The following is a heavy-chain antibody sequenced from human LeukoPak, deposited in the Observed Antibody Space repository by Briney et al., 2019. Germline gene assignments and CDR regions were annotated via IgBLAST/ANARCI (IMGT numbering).Heavy chain of an antibody. J-gene: IGHJ4*02. CDR3: AKDQTVVVVVAAAD. CDR2: ISGTGLTT. D-gene: IGHD2-15*01. Sequence: QTGRSLRLSCVASGFTFSIYAMNWVRQAPGKGLEWVSAISGTGLTTYYADSVKGRFTISRDNSKNTLYLQMSSLRAEDTAVYYCAKDQTVVVVVAAADWGQGTLVTVSS. V-gene: IGHV3-23*01. CDR1: GFTFSIYA.